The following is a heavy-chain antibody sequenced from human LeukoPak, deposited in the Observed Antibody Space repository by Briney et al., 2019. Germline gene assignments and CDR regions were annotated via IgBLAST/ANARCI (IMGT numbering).Heavy chain of an antibody. J-gene: IGHJ4*02. CDR1: GFTFSSYA. CDR3: TTSLYYSDSVLYFH. V-gene: IGHV3-23*01. Sequence: GGSRRLSCAASGFTFSSYAMNWVRQAPGKGLEWASGISGSGGTTFYADSVKGRFTISRDNSKNTLCLQMNSLRAEDTAVYYCTTSLYYSDSVLYFHWGQGALVTVSS. D-gene: IGHD3-22*01. CDR2: ISGSGGTT.